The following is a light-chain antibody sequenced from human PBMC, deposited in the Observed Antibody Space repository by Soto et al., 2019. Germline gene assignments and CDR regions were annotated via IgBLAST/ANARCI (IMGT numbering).Light chain of an antibody. CDR3: QQLNTSPWT. J-gene: IGKJ1*01. Sequence: DIQLTQSPSLLSASVGDRVTITCRASQGISSYLAWYQQKPGKAPTLLIYAASTLQGGVPSRFSGSGSGTEFTLTISSLQPEDFQTYYCQQLNTSPWTFGQGTTVEIK. CDR1: QGISSY. CDR2: AAS. V-gene: IGKV1-9*01.